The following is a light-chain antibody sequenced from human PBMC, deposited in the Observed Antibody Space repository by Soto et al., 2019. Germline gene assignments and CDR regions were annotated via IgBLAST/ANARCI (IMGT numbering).Light chain of an antibody. V-gene: IGKV3-20*01. CDR1: QSVSRSY. CDR3: QQYSSAPPGP. J-gene: IGKJ1*01. Sequence: EIVLTQAPGTLSWSPGERATLSCRASQSVSRSYLAWYQQTPGQAPRLLIYGASNRATGIPDRFSGSGSGKDFTLTISRLEPGESAVKYCQQYSSAPPGPFGQTTTG. CDR2: GAS.